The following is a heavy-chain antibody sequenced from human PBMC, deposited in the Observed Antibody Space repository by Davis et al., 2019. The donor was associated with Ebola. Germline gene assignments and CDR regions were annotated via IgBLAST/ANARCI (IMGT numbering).Heavy chain of an antibody. CDR1: GFTFSRYG. CDR3: ASTGGHESSDY. J-gene: IGHJ4*02. D-gene: IGHD6-6*01. CDR2: IRSEATSQ. Sequence: GESLKISCEASGFTFSRYGMHWVRQAPGKGLEWVAFIRSEATSQDYGKSVKGRFTISRDNSKNTLYLQMNSLRVEDTAVYYCASTGGHESSDYWGQGTLVTVSS. V-gene: IGHV3-30*02.